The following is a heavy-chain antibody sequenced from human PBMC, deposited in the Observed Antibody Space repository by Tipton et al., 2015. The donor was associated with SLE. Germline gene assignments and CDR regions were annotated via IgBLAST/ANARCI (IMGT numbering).Heavy chain of an antibody. V-gene: IGHV4-34*01. D-gene: IGHD3-10*01. Sequence: LRLSCAASGFTFSSYSMNWVRQPPGKGLEWIGEINHSGSTNYNPSLKSRVTISVDTSKNQFSLKLSSGTAADTAVYYCARGRRISMVRGVMMDYWGQGTLVTVSS. CDR2: INHSGST. J-gene: IGHJ4*02. CDR3: ARGRRISMVRGVMMDY. CDR1: GFTFSSYS.